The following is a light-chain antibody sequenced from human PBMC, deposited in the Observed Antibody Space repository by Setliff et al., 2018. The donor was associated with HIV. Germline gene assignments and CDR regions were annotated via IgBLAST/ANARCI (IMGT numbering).Light chain of an antibody. CDR3: AAWDDSLNGYV. V-gene: IGLV1-44*01. CDR1: SSNIGSNT. CDR2: SNN. J-gene: IGLJ1*01. Sequence: QSALTQPPSVSGTPGQWVTISCSGSSSNIGSNTVNWYQQLPGTAPKLLIYSNNQRPSGVPDRLFGSKSGTSASLAISGLQSGDEADYYCAAWDDSLNGYVLGTGTKV.